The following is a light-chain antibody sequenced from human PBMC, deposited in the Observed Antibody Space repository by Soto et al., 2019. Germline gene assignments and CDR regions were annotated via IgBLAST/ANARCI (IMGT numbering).Light chain of an antibody. Sequence: EIVLTQSPATLSVSPGDRATLSCRASQSVSSNLAWYQQKPGQTPRLLIYGASTRATGVPPRFSGSRSGTDLTLTISRVEPEDFAVYYCQHYGSSPFTFGPGTKVDIK. CDR2: GAS. CDR1: QSVSSN. CDR3: QHYGSSPFT. J-gene: IGKJ3*01. V-gene: IGKV3-15*01.